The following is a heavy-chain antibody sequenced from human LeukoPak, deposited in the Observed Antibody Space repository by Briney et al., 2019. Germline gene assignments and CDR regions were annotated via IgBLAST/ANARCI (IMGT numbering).Heavy chain of an antibody. V-gene: IGHV3-23*01. J-gene: IGHJ4*02. CDR3: AKSSNRVRFGSIDDY. D-gene: IGHD3-10*01. CDR1: GFTFSSCA. CDR2: ISGSGGST. Sequence: GGSLRLSCAASGFTFSSCAMSWVRQAPGKGLEWVSAISGSGGSTYYADSVKGRFTISRDNSKNTLYLQMNSLRAEDTAVYCCAKSSNRVRFGSIDDYWGQGTLVTVSS.